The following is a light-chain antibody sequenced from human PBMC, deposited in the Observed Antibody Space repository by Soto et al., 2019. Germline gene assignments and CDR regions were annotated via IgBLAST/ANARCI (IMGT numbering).Light chain of an antibody. V-gene: IGKV3-20*01. Sequence: ESVLTQSPGTLSLSPGERATLSCRASQTIIGNYLAWYQQKPGQAPRLLIYGASNRATGVPARFSGSYSGTDFSITITRLEPEDFAVYYCEQHVNSVYIFGQGTRLEIK. CDR1: QTIIGNY. CDR3: EQHVNSVYI. J-gene: IGKJ2*01. CDR2: GAS.